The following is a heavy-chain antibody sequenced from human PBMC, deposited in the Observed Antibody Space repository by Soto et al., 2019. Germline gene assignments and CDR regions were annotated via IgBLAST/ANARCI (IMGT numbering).Heavy chain of an antibody. V-gene: IGHV4-34*01. CDR1: GGSFSGYY. CDR3: ARGLGGNSAGDY. Sequence: QVQLQQWGAGLLKPSETLSLTCAVYGGSFSGYYWSWIRHPPGKGLEWIGEINHSGSTNYNPSLKSRVTISVDTSKNQFSLNLSSVTAADTAGYYCARGLGGNSAGDYWGQGTLVTVSS. CDR2: INHSGST. J-gene: IGHJ4*02. D-gene: IGHD2-21*02.